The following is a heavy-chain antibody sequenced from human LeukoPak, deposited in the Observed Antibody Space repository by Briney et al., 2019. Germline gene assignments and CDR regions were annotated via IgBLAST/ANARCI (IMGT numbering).Heavy chain of an antibody. CDR1: GFTFDDYG. CDR3: AKDIRGILTGYSPDY. CDR2: INWNGGIT. J-gene: IGHJ4*02. D-gene: IGHD3-9*01. Sequence: GGSLRLSCAVSGFTFDDYGMNWVRQAPGKGLEWVSGINWNGGITAYADSVKGRFTISRDNAKNSLYLQMNSLRAEDTALYYCAKDIRGILTGYSPDYWGQGTLVTVSS. V-gene: IGHV3-20*04.